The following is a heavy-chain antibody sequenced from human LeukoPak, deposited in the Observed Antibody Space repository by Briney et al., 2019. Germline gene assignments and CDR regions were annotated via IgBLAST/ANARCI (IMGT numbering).Heavy chain of an antibody. Sequence: PGGSLRLSCAASGFTFSDYYMSWVRQAPGKGLEWVGFIRSKVYGGTTEYAASVKGRFTISRDDSKSIAYLQMNSLKTEDTAVYYCSRPQPSYGDSSGKRAFDIWGQGTMVTVSS. V-gene: IGHV3-49*04. CDR3: SRPQPSYGDSSGKRAFDI. CDR2: IRSKVYGGTT. D-gene: IGHD4-17*01. J-gene: IGHJ3*02. CDR1: GFTFSDYY.